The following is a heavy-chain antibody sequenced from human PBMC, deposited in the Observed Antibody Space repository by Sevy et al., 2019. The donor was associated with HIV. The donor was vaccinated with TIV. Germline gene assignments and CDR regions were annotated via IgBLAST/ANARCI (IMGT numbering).Heavy chain of an antibody. D-gene: IGHD6-13*01. Sequence: GGSLRLSCAASGFSFDDCGVSWVSQPPGKGLEWVSGINWNGDSTGYADSVKGRFTISRDNAKNSLYLQMNSLRAEDTALYHCASSYSSNLNRFDYWGQGTLVTVSS. CDR2: INWNGDST. CDR1: GFSFDDCG. CDR3: ASSYSSNLNRFDY. J-gene: IGHJ5*01. V-gene: IGHV3-20*01.